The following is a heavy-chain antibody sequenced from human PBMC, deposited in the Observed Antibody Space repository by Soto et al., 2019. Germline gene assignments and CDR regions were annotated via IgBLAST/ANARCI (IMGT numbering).Heavy chain of an antibody. V-gene: IGHV3-30-3*01. CDR2: ISYDGNNK. CDR3: ARDRGYSYHSYYFDY. J-gene: IGHJ4*02. D-gene: IGHD5-18*01. CDR1: GFTFSSFA. Sequence: QVQLVESGGGVVQPGRSLRLSCAASGFTFSSFAMHWVRQAPGKGLEWVAVISYDGNNKYYADSVKGRFTISRDNSKNTLYLQMNGLRAEDTAVYCCARDRGYSYHSYYFDYWGQGTLVTVSS.